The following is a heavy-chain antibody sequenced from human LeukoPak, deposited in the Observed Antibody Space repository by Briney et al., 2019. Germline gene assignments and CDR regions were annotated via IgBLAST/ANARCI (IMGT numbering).Heavy chain of an antibody. CDR1: GYTFTDYY. CDR3: ARGRLEPLHDAFDI. D-gene: IGHD1-1*01. V-gene: IGHV1-2*02. J-gene: IGHJ3*02. Sequence: ASVKVSCKTSGYTFTDYYIHWVRQAPGQGLEWVGWINPNSGGTNYAQMFQGRVTMTRDTSINTAYMELSRLRSDDTAVYYCARGRLEPLHDAFDIWGQGTMVTVSS. CDR2: INPNSGGT.